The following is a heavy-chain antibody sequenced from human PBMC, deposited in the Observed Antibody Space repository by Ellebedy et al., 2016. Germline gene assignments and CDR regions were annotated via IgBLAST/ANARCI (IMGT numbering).Heavy chain of an antibody. CDR1: GFTFNDYA. CDR3: AKGTMDYFYH. D-gene: IGHD4/OR15-4a*01. V-gene: IGHV3-9*01. Sequence: GGSLSLSXAGSGFTFNDYALHWVRQAPGKGLEWVSGISWDSAVIGYGGSVKGRFTISKDSAKNYLYLQMNSLRPEDTAFYYCAKGTMDYFYHWGQGTLVTVSS. CDR2: ISWDSAVI. J-gene: IGHJ4*02.